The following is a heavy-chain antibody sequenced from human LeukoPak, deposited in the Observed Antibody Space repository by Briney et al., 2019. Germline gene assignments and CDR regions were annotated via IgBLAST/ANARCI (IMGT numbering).Heavy chain of an antibody. Sequence: ASVKVSCKASGGTFSSYAISWVRQAPGQGLEWMGRIIPILGIANYAQKFQGRVTITADKSTSTAYMELSSLGSEDTAVYYCARGSGYSSSWYPNQLNYYYGMDVWGQGTTVTVSS. CDR1: GGTFSSYA. D-gene: IGHD6-13*01. CDR3: ARGSGYSSSWYPNQLNYYYGMDV. J-gene: IGHJ6*02. CDR2: IIPILGIA. V-gene: IGHV1-69*04.